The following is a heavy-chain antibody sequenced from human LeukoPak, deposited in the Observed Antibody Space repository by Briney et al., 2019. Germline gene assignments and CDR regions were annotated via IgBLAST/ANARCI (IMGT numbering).Heavy chain of an antibody. CDR2: IYYSGST. CDR1: GGSISSYY. J-gene: IGHJ4*02. Sequence: SETLSLTCTVSGGSISSYYWSWIRQPPGKGLEWIGYIYYSGSTNYNPSLKSRVTISVDTSKNQFSLKLSSVTAADTAVYYCARYYDSRTTFDYWGQGALVTVSS. D-gene: IGHD3-22*01. V-gene: IGHV4-59*08. CDR3: ARYYDSRTTFDY.